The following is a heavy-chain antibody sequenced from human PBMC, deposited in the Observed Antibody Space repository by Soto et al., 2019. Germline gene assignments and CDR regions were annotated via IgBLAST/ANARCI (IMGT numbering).Heavy chain of an antibody. Sequence: EVQLVESGGGLVQPGGSLRLSCAASGFGFNGYDMHWVRQAPGKNLEWVAAISTAGDTYYLGSVKGRFTISREDAKTSLSLPMNSLRVGDTAVYSCPRAGDRFAAMAVWGQGTPVTVSS. J-gene: IGHJ6*02. CDR1: GFGFNGYD. V-gene: IGHV3-13*01. CDR3: PRAGDRFAAMAV. D-gene: IGHD3-16*01. CDR2: ISTAGDT.